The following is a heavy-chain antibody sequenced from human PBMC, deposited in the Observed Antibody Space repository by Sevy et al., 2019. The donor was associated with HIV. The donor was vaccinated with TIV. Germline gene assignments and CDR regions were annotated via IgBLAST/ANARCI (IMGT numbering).Heavy chain of an antibody. D-gene: IGHD4-17*01. CDR2: ISNSGTNI. Sequence: GGSLRLSCAASGFRFSSYEMNWVRQAPGKGVEWVASISNSGTNIYYSDSVRGRFTISRDTAKNSLYLQMNSLRAEDTAVYYCARDLPPSATTVAHFDYWGQGTLVTVSS. J-gene: IGHJ4*02. CDR1: GFRFSSYE. V-gene: IGHV3-48*03. CDR3: ARDLPPSATTVAHFDY.